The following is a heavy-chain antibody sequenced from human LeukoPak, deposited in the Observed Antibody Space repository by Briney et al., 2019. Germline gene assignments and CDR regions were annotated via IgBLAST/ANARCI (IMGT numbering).Heavy chain of an antibody. CDR3: AKVGRALSRYYYMDV. V-gene: IGHV3-43D*03. CDR2: ISWDGGST. Sequence: GGSLRLSCAASGFTFDDYAMHWVRHAPGKGLEWVSLISWDGGSTYYADSVEGRFTISRDNSKNSLYLQMNSLRAEDTALYYCAKVGRALSRYYYMDVWGKGTTVTVSS. CDR1: GFTFDDYA. J-gene: IGHJ6*03.